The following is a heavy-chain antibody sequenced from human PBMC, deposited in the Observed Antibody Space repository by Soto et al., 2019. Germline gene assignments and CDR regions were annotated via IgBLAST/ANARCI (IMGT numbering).Heavy chain of an antibody. CDR2: MSYDGSNK. CDR1: GFTFSSYA. CDR3: ARGGGAY. V-gene: IGHV3-30-3*01. Sequence: QVQLVESGGGVVQPGRSLRLSCAASGFTFSSYAMHWVRRAPGKGLEWMAVMSYDGSNKYYADSVKGRFTISRDNSKNTLYLQMNSLRPEVPALYDCARGGGAYWGQGTLVIVSS. J-gene: IGHJ4*02. D-gene: IGHD3-16*01.